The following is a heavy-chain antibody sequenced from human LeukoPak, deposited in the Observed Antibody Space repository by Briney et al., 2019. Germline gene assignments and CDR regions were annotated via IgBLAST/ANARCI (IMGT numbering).Heavy chain of an antibody. CDR1: GFTFSDYY. J-gene: IGHJ5*02. CDR2: ISSSGSTI. Sequence: TGGSLRLSCAASGFTFSDYYMSWIRQAPGKGLEWVSYISSSGSTIYYADSVKGRFTISRDNAKNSLYLQMNSLRAEDTAVYYCARSSRGRVRPINWFDPWGQGTLATVSS. CDR3: ARSSRGRVRPINWFDP. V-gene: IGHV3-11*01. D-gene: IGHD3-10*01.